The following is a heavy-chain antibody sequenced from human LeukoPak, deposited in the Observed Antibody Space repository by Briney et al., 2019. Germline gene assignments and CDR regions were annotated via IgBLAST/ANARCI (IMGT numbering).Heavy chain of an antibody. V-gene: IGHV4-38-2*02. D-gene: IGHD3-22*01. CDR2: IYRSGST. CDR3: ARGNYYDRGYYFDY. J-gene: IGHJ4*02. Sequence: SETLSLTCTVSGYSISSGYYWGWIRQPPGKGLEWIGSIYRSGSTYYNPSLKSRVTISVDTSKNQFSLKLSSVTAADTAVYYCARGNYYDRGYYFDYWGQGTLVTVSS. CDR1: GYSISSGYY.